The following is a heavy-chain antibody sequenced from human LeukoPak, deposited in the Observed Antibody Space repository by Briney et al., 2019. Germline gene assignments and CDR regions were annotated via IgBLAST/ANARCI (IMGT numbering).Heavy chain of an antibody. V-gene: IGHV4-59*08. D-gene: IGHD3-22*01. CDR1: GGSISSYY. J-gene: IGHJ3*02. CDR3: ARHDAIISMIVGQRPFEI. CDR2: IYYSGNA. Sequence: PSETLSLTCTVSGGSISSYYWRWIRQPPGKGLEWIGYIYYSGNANYNPSLKSRVTISADTSNNQFSLKLISVTAADPAVYYCARHDAIISMIVGQRPFEIWGQGTLVTVSS.